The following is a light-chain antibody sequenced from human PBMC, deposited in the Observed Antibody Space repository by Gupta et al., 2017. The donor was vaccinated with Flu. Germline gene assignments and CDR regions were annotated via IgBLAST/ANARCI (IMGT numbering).Light chain of an antibody. CDR1: QSVSSSY. CDR2: GAS. J-gene: IGKJ2*01. CDR3: QQYGSSPYT. Sequence: ESSSLTCRASQSVSSSYLAWYQQKPGQAPRLLIYGASSRDTGIPDRFSGSGSGTDFTLTISRLEPEDFAVYYCQQYGSSPYTFGQGTKLEIK. V-gene: IGKV3-20*01.